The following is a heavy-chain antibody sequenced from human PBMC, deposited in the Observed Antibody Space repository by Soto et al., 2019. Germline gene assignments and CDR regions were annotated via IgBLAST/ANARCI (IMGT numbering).Heavy chain of an antibody. CDR2: INPNSGGT. Sequence: ASVKVSCKASGYTFTGYYMHWVRQAPGQGLEWMGWINPNSGGTNYAQKFQGCVTMTRDTSISTAYMELSRLRSDDTAVYYCARGDCSSTSCPTGTDYYYMDVWGKGTTVTVSS. V-gene: IGHV1-2*04. J-gene: IGHJ6*03. D-gene: IGHD2-2*01. CDR1: GYTFTGYY. CDR3: ARGDCSSTSCPTGTDYYYMDV.